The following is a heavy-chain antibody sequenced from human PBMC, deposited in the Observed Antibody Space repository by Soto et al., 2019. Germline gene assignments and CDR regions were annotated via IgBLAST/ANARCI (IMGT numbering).Heavy chain of an antibody. Sequence: QVQLVESGGGVVQPGRSLRLSCAASGFTFSNYGMHWVRQAPGKGLEWLAVISNDGSNENYADSVKGRFTISRDNSKNMVYLQTNSLRAEYRAVYYCARYSSTTNYCYGMDVGGQGTTVTVSS. CDR3: ARYSSTTNYCYGMDV. CDR1: GFTFSNYG. D-gene: IGHD6-13*01. CDR2: ISNDGSNE. J-gene: IGHJ6*02. V-gene: IGHV3-30*03.